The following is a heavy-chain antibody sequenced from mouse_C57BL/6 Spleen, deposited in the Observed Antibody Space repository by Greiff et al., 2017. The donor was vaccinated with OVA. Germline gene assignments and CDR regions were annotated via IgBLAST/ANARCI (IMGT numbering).Heavy chain of an antibody. CDR1: GYTFTDYY. Sequence: QVQLKESGAELVRPGASVKLSCKASGYTFTDYYINWVKQRPGQGLEWIARIYPGSGNTYYNEKFKGKATLTAEKSSSTAYMQLSSLTSEDSAVDFCARYDWDRYFDYWGQGTTLTVSS. CDR3: ARYDWDRYFDY. D-gene: IGHD4-1*01. CDR2: IYPGSGNT. J-gene: IGHJ2*01. V-gene: IGHV1-76*01.